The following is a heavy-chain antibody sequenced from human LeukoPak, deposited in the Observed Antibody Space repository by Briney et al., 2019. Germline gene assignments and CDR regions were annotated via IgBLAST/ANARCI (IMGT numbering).Heavy chain of an antibody. Sequence: SETLSLTCTVSGDSIRSYYWSWIRQPPGKGLEWIGYIYHSGSTSYNPSLKSRVTISVDTSKNQFSLRLSSVTAADTAVYYCARVAKSSGWYTFNYWGQGTLVTVSS. CDR1: GDSIRSYY. D-gene: IGHD6-19*01. J-gene: IGHJ4*02. CDR2: IYHSGST. CDR3: ARVAKSSGWYTFNY. V-gene: IGHV4-59*01.